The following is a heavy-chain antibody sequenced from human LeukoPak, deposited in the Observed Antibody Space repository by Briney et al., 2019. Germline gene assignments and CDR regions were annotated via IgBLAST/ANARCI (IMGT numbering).Heavy chain of an antibody. Sequence: GRSLRLSCAASGFTLSTYGMHWVRQAPGKGLGWVAVISSDGSNIFYADSVKGRFTISRDGSKNTLYLQMNSLRPDDTAVYFCAKPQVTANWYYFHYWGQGTLVTVSS. CDR2: ISSDGSNI. CDR1: GFTLSTYG. CDR3: AKPQVTANWYYFHY. D-gene: IGHD2-21*02. V-gene: IGHV3-30*18. J-gene: IGHJ4*02.